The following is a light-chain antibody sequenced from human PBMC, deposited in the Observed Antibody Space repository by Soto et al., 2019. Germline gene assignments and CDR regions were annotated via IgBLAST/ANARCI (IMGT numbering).Light chain of an antibody. CDR2: GAS. CDR1: QSVSSNY. J-gene: IGKJ1*01. CDR3: QQFGRSPPSWT. Sequence: ETVLTQSPGTLSLSPGERATLSCRASQSVSSNYVAWYQQKPGQAPRLLIYGASTRATGIPDRFSGSGSGTAFTLTISRLEPEDFSVYYCQQFGRSPPSWTCGQGPKVEIK. V-gene: IGKV3-20*01.